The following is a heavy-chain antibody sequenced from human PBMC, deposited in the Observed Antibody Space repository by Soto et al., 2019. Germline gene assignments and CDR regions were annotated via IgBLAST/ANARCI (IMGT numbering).Heavy chain of an antibody. D-gene: IGHD2-8*01. J-gene: IGHJ3*02. CDR1: GGTFSSYT. CDR3: ATLPGPTTVVPNAFDI. V-gene: IGHV1-69*02. CDR2: IIPILGIA. Sequence: SVKVSCKASGGTFSSYTISWVRQAPGQGLEWMGRIIPILGIANYAQKFQGRVTITADKSTSTAYMELSSLRSEDTAVYYCATLPGPTTVVPNAFDIWGQGTMVTVSS.